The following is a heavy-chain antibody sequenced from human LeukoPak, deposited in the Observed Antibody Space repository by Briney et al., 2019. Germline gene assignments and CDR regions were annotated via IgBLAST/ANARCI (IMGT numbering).Heavy chain of an antibody. J-gene: IGHJ4*02. Sequence: SETLSPTCTVSGGSVSSGSYYWSWIRQPPGKGLEWIGYIYYSGSTNYNPSLKSRVTISVDTSKNQFSLKLSSVTAADTAVYYCARGKGIAAVWGQGTLVTVSS. CDR1: GGSVSSGSYY. D-gene: IGHD6-13*01. V-gene: IGHV4-61*01. CDR3: ARGKGIAAV. CDR2: IYYSGST.